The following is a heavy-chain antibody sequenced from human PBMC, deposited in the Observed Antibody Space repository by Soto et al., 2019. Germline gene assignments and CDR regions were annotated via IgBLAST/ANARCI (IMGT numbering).Heavy chain of an antibody. CDR3: DPVGTSVPYYYDSSPNPFENWFER. D-gene: IGHD3-22*01. CDR2: IYHVGIT. V-gene: IGHV4-38-2*01. CDR1: GYSISSGYY. Sequence: SETLSLTCAVSGYSISSGYYWSWLRPPPGKGLEWIGSIYHVGITYYNPSLNSRVTLSIDMTNNHVSLILNSVTAADTAVYYLDPVGTSVPYYYDSSPNPFENWFERRREGNLVTVS. J-gene: IGHJ5*02.